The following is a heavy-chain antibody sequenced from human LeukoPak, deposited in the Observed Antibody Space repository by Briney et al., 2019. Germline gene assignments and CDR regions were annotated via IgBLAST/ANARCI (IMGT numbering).Heavy chain of an antibody. CDR3: AREGIVPAARDYYYYYGMDV. J-gene: IGHJ6*04. D-gene: IGHD2-2*01. Sequence: TGGSLRLSCAASGFTFSSYSMNWVRQAPGKGLEWVSSISSSSSYIYYADSVKGRFTISRDNAKNSLYLQMNSLRAEDTAVYYCAREGIVPAARDYYYYYGMDVWGKGTTVTDSS. CDR1: GFTFSSYS. V-gene: IGHV3-21*01. CDR2: ISSSSSYI.